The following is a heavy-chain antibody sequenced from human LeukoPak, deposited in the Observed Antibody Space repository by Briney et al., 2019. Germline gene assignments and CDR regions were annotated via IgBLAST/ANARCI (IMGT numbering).Heavy chain of an antibody. Sequence: ASVKVSCKASGCTFTSYDINWVRQATGQGLEWMGWMNPNSGNTGYAQKFQGRVTMTRNTSISTAYMELSSLRSEDTAVYYCARVAGRSRGVFDPWGQGTLVTVSS. CDR2: MNPNSGNT. CDR3: ARVAGRSRGVFDP. D-gene: IGHD3-22*01. J-gene: IGHJ5*02. CDR1: GCTFTSYD. V-gene: IGHV1-8*01.